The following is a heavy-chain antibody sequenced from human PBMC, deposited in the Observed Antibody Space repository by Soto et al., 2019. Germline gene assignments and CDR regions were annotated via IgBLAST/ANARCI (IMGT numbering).Heavy chain of an antibody. J-gene: IGHJ6*02. D-gene: IGHD1-7*01. CDR3: TSDNWNYADYYYGMDA. CDR2: IRSKAYGGTT. Sequence: PGGSLRLSCTASGFTFGDYAMSWVRQAPGKGLEWVGFIRSKAYGGTTEYAASVKGRFTISRDDSKSIAYLQMNSLKTEDTAVYYCTSDNWNYADYYYGMDAWGQGTTVTVSS. V-gene: IGHV3-49*04. CDR1: GFTFGDYA.